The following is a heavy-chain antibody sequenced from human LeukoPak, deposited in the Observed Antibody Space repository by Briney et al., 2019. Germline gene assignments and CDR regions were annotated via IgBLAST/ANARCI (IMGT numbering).Heavy chain of an antibody. J-gene: IGHJ3*02. Sequence: PSETLSLTCTVSGGSISSYYWSWIRQPPGKGLEWIGYIYYSGSTNYNPSLKSRVTISVDTSKNQFSLKLTSVTAADTAVYYCARQYRYYDILTGYYSAFDIWGQGTMVTVSS. V-gene: IGHV4-59*08. CDR1: GGSISSYY. D-gene: IGHD3-9*01. CDR3: ARQYRYYDILTGYYSAFDI. CDR2: IYYSGST.